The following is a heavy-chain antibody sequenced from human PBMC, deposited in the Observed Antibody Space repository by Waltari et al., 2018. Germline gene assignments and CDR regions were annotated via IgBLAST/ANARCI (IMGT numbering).Heavy chain of an antibody. J-gene: IGHJ5*02. V-gene: IGHV4-59*01. CDR2: IYYTGST. D-gene: IGHD2-21*02. CDR3: ARGGGGDWEWFDP. CDR1: GCSISSYY. Sequence: VQLQESGPSLVKPSETLSLICSFSGCSISSYYWSWLRQPPGKGLDWIGYIYYTGSTNFNPSLKSRVTMSVDTSKNQFSLKLSSVTAADTAFYYCARGGGGDWEWFDPWGQGTLVTVSS.